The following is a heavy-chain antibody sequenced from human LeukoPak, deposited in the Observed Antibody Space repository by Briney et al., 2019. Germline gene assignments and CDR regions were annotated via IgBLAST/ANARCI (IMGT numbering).Heavy chain of an antibody. CDR3: TRVMGSGSGYSYGFS. CDR1: GFTFGDYA. CDR2: IRSKAYGGTT. V-gene: IGHV3-49*04. J-gene: IGHJ5*02. D-gene: IGHD5-18*01. Sequence: PGGSLRLSCTASGFTFGDYAMSWVRQAPGKGLEWVGFIRSKAYGGTTEYAASVKGRFTISRDDSKSIAYLQMNSLKTEDTAVYYCTRVMGSGSGYSYGFSWGQRTLVTVSS.